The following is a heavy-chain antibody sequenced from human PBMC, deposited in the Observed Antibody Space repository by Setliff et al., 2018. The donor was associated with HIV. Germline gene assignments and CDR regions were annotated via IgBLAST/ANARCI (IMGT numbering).Heavy chain of an antibody. J-gene: IGHJ1*01. CDR1: GGSFNGYY. CDR2: INHSGST. Sequence: KPSETLSLTCAVYGGSFNGYYWSWIRQPPGKGLEWSGEINHSGSTNYNPSLKSRVTMSVDKSKNQFSLRLSSVTAADTAVYYCARARRAGSGPKYFQHWGQGTLVTVSS. V-gene: IGHV4-34*01. CDR3: ARARRAGSGPKYFQH. D-gene: IGHD2-15*01.